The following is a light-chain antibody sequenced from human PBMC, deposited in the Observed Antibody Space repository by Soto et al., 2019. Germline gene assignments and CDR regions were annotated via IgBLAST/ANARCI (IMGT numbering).Light chain of an antibody. J-gene: IGKJ1*01. CDR2: WAS. Sequence: DIVMTQSPDSLAVSLGERATINCKSSQSVLYSSNNKNYLAWYVQKPGQPPKLLIYWASIRESGVPDRFSGSGSGTDFTLTISSLQAEDVAVYYCQQYYATPPTFGQGTKVEIK. CDR3: QQYYATPPT. V-gene: IGKV4-1*01. CDR1: QSVLYSSNNKNY.